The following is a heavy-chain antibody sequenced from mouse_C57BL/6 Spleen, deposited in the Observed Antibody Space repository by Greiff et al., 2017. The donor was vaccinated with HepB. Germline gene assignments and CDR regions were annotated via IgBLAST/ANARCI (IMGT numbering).Heavy chain of an antibody. V-gene: IGHV5-16*01. CDR2: INYDGSST. J-gene: IGHJ2*01. Sequence: EVKVVESEGGLVQPGSSMKLSCTASGFTFSDYYMAWVRQVPEKGLEWVANINYDGSSTYYLDSLKSRFIISRDNAKNILYLQMSSLKSEDTATYYCAREGGYYDFFDYWGQGTTLTVSS. D-gene: IGHD2-3*01. CDR3: AREGGYYDFFDY. CDR1: GFTFSDYY.